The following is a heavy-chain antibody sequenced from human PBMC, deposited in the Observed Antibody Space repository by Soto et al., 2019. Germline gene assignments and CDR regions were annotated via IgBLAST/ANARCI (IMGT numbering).Heavy chain of an antibody. J-gene: IGHJ4*02. CDR3: ARDLQNILTGYYSVFDY. Sequence: GGSLRLSCAASGFTFSSYSMNWVRQAPGKGLEWVSYISSSSTIYYADSVKGRFTISRDNAKNSLYLQMNSLRDEDTAVYYCARDLQNILTGYYSVFDYWGQGTLVTVSS. CDR1: GFTFSSYS. D-gene: IGHD3-9*01. V-gene: IGHV3-48*02. CDR2: ISSSSTI.